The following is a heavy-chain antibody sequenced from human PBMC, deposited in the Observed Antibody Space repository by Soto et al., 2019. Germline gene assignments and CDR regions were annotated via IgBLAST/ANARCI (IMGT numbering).Heavy chain of an antibody. CDR2: INLDGSEK. Sequence: PGGSLRLSCAASGFTFRSYWMTWVRQAPGKGLEWVANINLDGSEKYYVDSVKGRFTISRDNAKNSVYLQMNSLTAEDTAVYYCAREPYGMDVWGPGTTVTVSS. J-gene: IGHJ6*01. V-gene: IGHV3-7*01. CDR3: AREPYGMDV. CDR1: GFTFRSYW.